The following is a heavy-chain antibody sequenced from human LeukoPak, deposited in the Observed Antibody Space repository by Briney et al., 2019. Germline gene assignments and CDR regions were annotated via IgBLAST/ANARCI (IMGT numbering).Heavy chain of an antibody. CDR2: ISNSGDTT. CDR3: AKDLLRYFDWLGGG. V-gene: IGHV3-23*01. CDR1: GFTFSTYA. D-gene: IGHD3-9*01. J-gene: IGHJ4*02. Sequence: PGGSLTLSCAGSGFTFSTYAMTWVRQAPGKGLEWVSAISNSGDTTYYADSVKGRFSISRDSSKNTLFLQMNSLRAEDTAVYYCAKDLLRYFDWLGGGWGQGTLVTVSS.